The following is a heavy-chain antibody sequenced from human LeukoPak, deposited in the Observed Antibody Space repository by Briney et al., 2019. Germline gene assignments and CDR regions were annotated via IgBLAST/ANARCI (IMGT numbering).Heavy chain of an antibody. Sequence: SETLSLTCTVSGGSISSYYWSWIRQPPGKGLEWIGEIHHSGSTNYNPSLKSRVTISVDTSKNQFSLKLRSVTAADTAVYYCARETTVTRFDPWGQGTLVTVSS. CDR3: ARETTVTRFDP. J-gene: IGHJ5*02. D-gene: IGHD4-17*01. V-gene: IGHV4-34*01. CDR2: IHHSGST. CDR1: GGSISSYY.